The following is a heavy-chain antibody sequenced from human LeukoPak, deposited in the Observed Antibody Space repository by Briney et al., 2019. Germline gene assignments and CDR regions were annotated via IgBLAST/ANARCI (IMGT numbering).Heavy chain of an antibody. CDR2: INQDGSEK. CDR1: GFTFSSYL. J-gene: IGHJ3*02. CDR3: ARVDAFDI. V-gene: IGHV3-7*04. Sequence: GGSLRLSCAASGFTFSSYLMSWVRQAPGKGLEWVANINQDGSEKYYVDSVKGRFTISRDNAKKSLYLQMYSLRAEDTAVYYCARVDAFDIWGQGTMVTVSS.